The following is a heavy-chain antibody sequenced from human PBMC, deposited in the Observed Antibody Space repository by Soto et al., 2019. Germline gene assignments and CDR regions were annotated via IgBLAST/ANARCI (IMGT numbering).Heavy chain of an antibody. D-gene: IGHD1-1*01. V-gene: IGHV3-30-3*01. CDR2: ISYEGSNK. CDR3: ARESGFYNRNVNEYYFGY. J-gene: IGHJ4*02. CDR1: GFTFSDYA. Sequence: QVQLVESGGGVVQPGRSLRLSCAASGFTFSDYAMHWVRQAPGKGLEWVAIISYEGSNKYYADSVKGRFTISRDDSQNTLFLHMNGLRPEDTASYYCARESGFYNRNVNEYYFGYWGQGTLVTVSS.